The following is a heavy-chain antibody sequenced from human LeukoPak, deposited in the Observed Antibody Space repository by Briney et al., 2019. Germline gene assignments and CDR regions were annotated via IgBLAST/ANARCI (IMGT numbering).Heavy chain of an antibody. Sequence: GSLRLSCAASGFTFSSYGMHWVRQAPGKGLEWVAVISYDGSNKYYADSVKGRFTISRDNSKNTLYLQMNSLRAEDTAVYYCAKDPYYYDSSGYYGGYFQHWGQGTLVTVSS. J-gene: IGHJ1*01. D-gene: IGHD3-22*01. CDR2: ISYDGSNK. V-gene: IGHV3-30*18. CDR3: AKDPYYYDSSGYYGGYFQH. CDR1: GFTFSSYG.